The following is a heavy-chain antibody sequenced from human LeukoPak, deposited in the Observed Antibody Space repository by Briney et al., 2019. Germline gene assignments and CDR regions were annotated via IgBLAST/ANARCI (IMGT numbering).Heavy chain of an antibody. CDR3: ARDEYQAGSPLEYFQH. V-gene: IGHV3-21*01. Sequence: PGGSLRLSCAASGFTFSSYSMNWVRQAPGKGLEWVSSISSSSSYIYYADSVKGRFTISRDNAKNSLYLQMNSLRAEDTAVYYCARDEYQAGSPLEYFQHWGQGTLVTVSS. D-gene: IGHD2-2*01. J-gene: IGHJ1*01. CDR1: GFTFSSYS. CDR2: ISSSSSYI.